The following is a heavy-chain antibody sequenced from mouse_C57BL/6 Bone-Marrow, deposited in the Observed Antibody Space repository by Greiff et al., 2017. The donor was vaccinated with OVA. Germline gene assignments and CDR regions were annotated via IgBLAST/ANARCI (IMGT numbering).Heavy chain of an antibody. Sequence: QVQLQQSGAELVKPGASVKLSCTASGYTFTEYTIHWVKQRAGQGLGWIGWVYPGSGSIKYNEKLKDKATLTTEKSSITVDMELSRLTSEESAVYFCARHEDSSWFAYWGQGTLVTVSA. J-gene: IGHJ3*01. V-gene: IGHV1-62-2*01. CDR1: GYTFTEYT. CDR3: ARHEDSSWFAY. CDR2: VYPGSGSI.